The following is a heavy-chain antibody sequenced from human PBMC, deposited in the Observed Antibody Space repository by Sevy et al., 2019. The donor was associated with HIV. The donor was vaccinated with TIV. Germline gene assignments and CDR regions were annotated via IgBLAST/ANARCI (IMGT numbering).Heavy chain of an antibody. Sequence: SESLSLTCAVYGGSFSGYYWSWIRQPPGKGLEWIGEINHSGSTNYNPSLKSRVTISVDMSKNQFSLKRSSVTAADTAVYYCPRGWGYCTNGVCYTHSNWFDPWGQGTLVTVSS. D-gene: IGHD2-8*01. CDR1: GGSFSGYY. V-gene: IGHV4-34*01. CDR3: PRGWGYCTNGVCYTHSNWFDP. J-gene: IGHJ5*02. CDR2: INHSGST.